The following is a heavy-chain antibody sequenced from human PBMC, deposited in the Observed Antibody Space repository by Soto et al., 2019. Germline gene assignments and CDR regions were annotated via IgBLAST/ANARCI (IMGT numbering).Heavy chain of an antibody. CDR1: GYTFTSYY. CDR2: INPSGGST. V-gene: IGHV1-46*01. J-gene: IGHJ6*03. CDR3: AVRGGGDILTGYHPFYYYYYMDV. Sequence: QVQLVQSGAEVKKPGASVKVSCKASGYTFTSYYMHWVRQAPGQGLEWMGIINPSGGSTSYAQKFQGRVTMTRDTSTSPVYKELSSLRSEDTAVYYWAVRGGGDILTGYHPFYYYYYMDVWGKGTTVTVSS. D-gene: IGHD3-9*01.